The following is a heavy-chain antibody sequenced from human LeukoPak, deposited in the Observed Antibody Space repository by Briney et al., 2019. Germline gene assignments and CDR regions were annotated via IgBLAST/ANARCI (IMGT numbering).Heavy chain of an antibody. CDR2: ISSSSSYI. V-gene: IGHV3-21*01. CDR3: ARDLANAFDI. Sequence: GGSLRLSCAASGFTFSSYSMNWVRQAPGKGLEWVSSISSSSSYIYYADSVKGRFTISRVNAKNSLYLQMNSLRAEDTAVYYCARDLANAFDIWGQGTMVTVSS. J-gene: IGHJ3*02. CDR1: GFTFSSYS.